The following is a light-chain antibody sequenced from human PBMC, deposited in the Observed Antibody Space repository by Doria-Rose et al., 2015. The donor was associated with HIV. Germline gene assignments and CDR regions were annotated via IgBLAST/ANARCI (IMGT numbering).Light chain of an antibody. J-gene: IGLJ2*01. CDR2: DVN. V-gene: IGLV2-14*03. CDR3: GSYTSSATVI. CDR1: SSDVGGYKY. Sequence: SYTGTSSDVGGYKYVSWYQHFPGKAPKLLIYDVNMRPSGVSNRFSGSKSGNTASLTISGVQAEDEADYYCGSYTSSATVIFGGGTKPTVL.